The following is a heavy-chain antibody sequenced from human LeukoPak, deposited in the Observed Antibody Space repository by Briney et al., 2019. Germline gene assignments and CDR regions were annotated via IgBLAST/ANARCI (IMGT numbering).Heavy chain of an antibody. Sequence: GGSLRLSCAASGFTFSSYDMHWVRQATGKGLEWVSAIGTAGDTYYPGSVKGRFTISGENAKNSLYLQMNSLRAGDTAVYYCARPVRGEGAFDIWGQGTMVTVSS. J-gene: IGHJ3*02. CDR1: GFTFSSYD. D-gene: IGHD3-10*01. CDR3: ARPVRGEGAFDI. CDR2: IGTAGDT. V-gene: IGHV3-13*04.